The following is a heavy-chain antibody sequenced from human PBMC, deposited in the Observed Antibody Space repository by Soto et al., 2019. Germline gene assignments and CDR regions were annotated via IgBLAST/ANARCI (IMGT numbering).Heavy chain of an antibody. CDR1: GGTFSSYA. D-gene: IGHD2-21*02. CDR3: ATTDAQVTFYYYYGMDV. CDR2: IIPIFGTA. V-gene: IGHV1-69*13. J-gene: IGHJ6*02. Sequence: SVKVSCQASGGTFSSYAISWVRQAPGQGLEWMGGIIPIFGTANYAQKFQGRVTITADESTSTAYMELSSLRSEDTAVYYCATTDAQVTFYYYYGMDVRGQGTTVTAP.